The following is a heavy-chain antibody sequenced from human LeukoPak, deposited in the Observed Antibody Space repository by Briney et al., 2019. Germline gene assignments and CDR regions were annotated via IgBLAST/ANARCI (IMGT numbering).Heavy chain of an antibody. J-gene: IGHJ4*02. D-gene: IGHD6-19*01. CDR2: ISGSGGST. CDR1: GFTVRSNY. CDR3: AKDGGRGWYFDY. V-gene: IGHV3-23*01. Sequence: GGSLRLSCAASGFTVRSNYMNWVRQAPGKGLEWVSAISGSGGSTYYADSVKGRFTISRDNSKNTLYLQMNSLRAEDTAVYYCAKDGGRGWYFDYWGQGTLVTVSS.